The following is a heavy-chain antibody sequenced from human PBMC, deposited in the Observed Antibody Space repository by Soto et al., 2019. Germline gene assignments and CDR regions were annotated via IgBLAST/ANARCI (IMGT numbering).Heavy chain of an antibody. Sequence: EVQLVESGGGLGKPGGSLRLSCAASGFTFSSYSMNWVRQAPGKGLEWVSSISSSSSYIYYADSVKGRCTISRDNAKNSLYLQMNSLRAEDTAVYYCARDSIAAAGTYYYYGMDVWGQGTTVTVSS. J-gene: IGHJ6*02. CDR3: ARDSIAAAGTYYYYGMDV. CDR1: GFTFSSYS. CDR2: ISSSSSYI. V-gene: IGHV3-21*01. D-gene: IGHD6-13*01.